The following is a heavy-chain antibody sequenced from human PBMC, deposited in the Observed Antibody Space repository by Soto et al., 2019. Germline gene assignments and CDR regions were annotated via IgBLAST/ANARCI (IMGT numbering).Heavy chain of an antibody. CDR3: ARDDIVVVPAAPVYYYYGMDV. CDR2: ISAYNGNT. J-gene: IGHJ6*02. Sequence: QVQLVQSGAEVKKPGASVKVSCKASGYTFTSYGISWVRQAPGQGLEWMGWISAYNGNTSYAQKLQGRVTMTTDTPTSTAYMELRSLRSDDTAVYYCARDDIVVVPAAPVYYYYGMDVWGQGTTVTVSS. D-gene: IGHD2-2*01. CDR1: GYTFTSYG. V-gene: IGHV1-18*01.